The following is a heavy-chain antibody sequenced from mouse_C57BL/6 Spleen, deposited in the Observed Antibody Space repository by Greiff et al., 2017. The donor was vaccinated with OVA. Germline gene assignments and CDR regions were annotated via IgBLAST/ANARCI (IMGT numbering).Heavy chain of an antibody. CDR1: GYTFTSYW. V-gene: IGHV1-72*01. Sequence: QQSCTASGYTFTSYWLHWVKQRPGRGLEWIGRIDHNSGGTQYNEKFKSKATLTVDKPYSTAYMQLSWLTSEDSGVYYWTRKGEGYAMDYWGQGTSVTVSS. J-gene: IGHJ4*01. CDR3: TRKGEGYAMDY. CDR2: IDHNSGGT.